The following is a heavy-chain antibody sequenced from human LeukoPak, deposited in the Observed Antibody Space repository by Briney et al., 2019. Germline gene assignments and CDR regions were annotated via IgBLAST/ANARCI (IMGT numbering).Heavy chain of an antibody. CDR3: ARDKGDYYDSSGYPDY. CDR1: GYTSTSYY. J-gene: IGHJ4*02. V-gene: IGHV1-46*01. Sequence: ASVKVSCKASGYTSTSYYMHWVRQAPGQGLEWMGIINPSGGSTSYAQKFQGRVTMTRDTSTSTVYMELSSLRSEDTAVYYCARDKGDYYDSSGYPDYWGQGTLVTVSS. CDR2: INPSGGST. D-gene: IGHD3-22*01.